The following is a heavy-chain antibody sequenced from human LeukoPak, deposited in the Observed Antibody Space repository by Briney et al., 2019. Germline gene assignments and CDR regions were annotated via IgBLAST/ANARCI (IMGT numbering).Heavy chain of an antibody. Sequence: GGSLRLSCAASAFTFSTYSMNWVRQAPGKGLEWVSGISGSGGATYYADSVKGRFTISRDNSKNTLYLQMNSLRAEDTAVYYCAIVRGDWLRIFDYWGQGTLVTVSS. V-gene: IGHV3-23*01. CDR1: AFTFSTYS. J-gene: IGHJ4*02. D-gene: IGHD5-12*01. CDR2: ISGSGGAT. CDR3: AIVRGDWLRIFDY.